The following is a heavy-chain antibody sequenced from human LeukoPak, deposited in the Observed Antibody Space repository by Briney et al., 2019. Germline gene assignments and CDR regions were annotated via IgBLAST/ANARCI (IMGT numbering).Heavy chain of an antibody. CDR1: GFTFSNAW. J-gene: IGHJ3*02. Sequence: GGSLRLSCAASGFTFSNAWMSWVRQAPGKGLEWVGRIKSKTDGGTTDYAAPVKGRFTISRDDSKNTLYLQMNSLKTEDTAVYYCTTDITMIVVVAYDAFDIWGQGTMVTVSS. CDR2: IKSKTDGGTT. V-gene: IGHV3-15*01. D-gene: IGHD3-22*01. CDR3: TTDITMIVVVAYDAFDI.